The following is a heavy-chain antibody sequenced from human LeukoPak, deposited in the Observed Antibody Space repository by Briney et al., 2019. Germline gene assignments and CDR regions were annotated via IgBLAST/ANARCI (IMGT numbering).Heavy chain of an antibody. V-gene: IGHV4-4*07. CDR3: ARDLYSSRTNDAFVI. CDR1: GGSISTYV. CDR2: ISDSGST. D-gene: IGHD6-13*01. Sequence: SETLSLTCTVSGGSISTYVWSWIRQTAGKGLEWIGRISDSGSTRYNPSLKSRVTMSVDTSKNQFSLKLDSVTAADTAVYYCARDLYSSRTNDAFVIWGQGTMVTVSS. J-gene: IGHJ3*02.